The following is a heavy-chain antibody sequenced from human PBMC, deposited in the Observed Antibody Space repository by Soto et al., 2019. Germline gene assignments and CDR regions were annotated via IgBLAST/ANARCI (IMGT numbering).Heavy chain of an antibody. CDR1: GFTFSSYA. Sequence: GGSLRLSCAASGFTFSSYAMSWVRQAPGKGLEWVSAISGSGGSTYYADSVKGRFTISRDNSKNTLYLQMNSLRAEDTAVYYCAKDPDTVYTIPGSAFDIWGQGTMVTVSS. D-gene: IGHD5-18*01. CDR2: ISGSGGST. CDR3: AKDPDTVYTIPGSAFDI. J-gene: IGHJ3*02. V-gene: IGHV3-23*01.